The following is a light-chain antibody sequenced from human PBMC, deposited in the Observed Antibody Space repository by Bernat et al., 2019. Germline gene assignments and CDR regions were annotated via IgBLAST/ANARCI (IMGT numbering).Light chain of an antibody. CDR1: QSVLYSSNNKNY. CDR2: LAS. J-gene: IGKJ1*01. V-gene: IGKV4-1*01. CDR3: QQYLRTPRT. Sequence: TVMTQSPDSLAVSLGERATINCKSSQSVLYSSNNKNYLAWYQQRPGQPPKLLISLASSRESGVPDRFSGSGSGTDFTLTISSLQAEDVAGYYCQQYLRTPRTFGQGTQVQIK.